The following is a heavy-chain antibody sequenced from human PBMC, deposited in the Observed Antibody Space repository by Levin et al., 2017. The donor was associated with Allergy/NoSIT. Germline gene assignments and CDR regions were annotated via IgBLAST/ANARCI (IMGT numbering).Heavy chain of an antibody. CDR1: GYTFSNYG. CDR2: INPEKGNT. J-gene: IGHJ4*02. CDR3: AGDCESSSLGDPFDS. V-gene: IGHV1-18*01. Sequence: ASVKVSCKASGYTFSNYGISWVRQAPGKGLEWMGWINPEKGNTNYAQTFKGRVTITTDKSTTTAHMELSSLISDDTAVYYCAGDCESSSLGDPFDSWGQGTLVTVSS. D-gene: IGHD3-16*01.